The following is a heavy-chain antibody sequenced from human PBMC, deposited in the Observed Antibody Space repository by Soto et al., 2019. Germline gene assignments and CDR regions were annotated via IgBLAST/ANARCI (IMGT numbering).Heavy chain of an antibody. Sequence: QLQLQESGPGLVKPSETLSLTCTVSGGSISSSSYYWGWIRQPPGKGLEWIGSIYYSGSTYYNPSLKSRVTISVVTSKNQFSLKLSSVTAADTAVYYCASSLRYFDWLLSFYWFDPWGQGTLVTVSS. CDR2: IYYSGST. CDR1: GGSISSSSYY. J-gene: IGHJ5*02. D-gene: IGHD3-9*01. CDR3: ASSLRYFDWLLSFYWFDP. V-gene: IGHV4-39*01.